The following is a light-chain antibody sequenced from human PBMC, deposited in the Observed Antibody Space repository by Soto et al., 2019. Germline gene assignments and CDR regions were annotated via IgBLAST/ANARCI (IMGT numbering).Light chain of an antibody. CDR2: DVS. J-gene: IGLJ1*01. CDR3: NSYTSSSTPYV. Sequence: QSVLTQPASVSGSPGQSITISCTGTSSDVSGYNYVSWYQQHPGKAPKLMIYDVSNRPSGVSNRFSGSQSGNTASLTISGLQAEDEADYYCNSYTSSSTPYVFGTGTKVTVL. V-gene: IGLV2-14*01. CDR1: SSDVSGYNY.